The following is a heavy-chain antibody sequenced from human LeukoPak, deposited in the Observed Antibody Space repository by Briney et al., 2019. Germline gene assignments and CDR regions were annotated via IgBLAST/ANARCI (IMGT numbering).Heavy chain of an antibody. CDR3: ARTSLKWVAVAGGVVY. Sequence: NPSETLSLTCAVSGGSISRGGYSWSWIRQPPGKGLEWIGYFYYSGSTYYNPSLKSRVTISVDTSKNQFSLKLSSVTAADTAVYYCARTSLKWVAVAGGVVYWGQGTLVTVSS. D-gene: IGHD6-19*01. CDR2: FYYSGST. J-gene: IGHJ4*02. CDR1: GGSISRGGYS. V-gene: IGHV4-30-4*07.